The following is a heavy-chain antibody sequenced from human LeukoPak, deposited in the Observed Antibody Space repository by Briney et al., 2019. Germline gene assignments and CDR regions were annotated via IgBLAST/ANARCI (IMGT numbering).Heavy chain of an antibody. CDR2: ISSSSSYI. CDR1: GFTFSSYS. J-gene: IGHJ6*02. Sequence: GGSLRLSCAAPGFTFSSYSMNWVRQAPGKGLEWVSSISSSSSYIYYADSVKGRFTISRDNAKNSLYLQMNSLRAEDTAVYYCARIKYCTNGVCYLLYGMDVWGQGTTVTVSS. V-gene: IGHV3-21*01. CDR3: ARIKYCTNGVCYLLYGMDV. D-gene: IGHD2-8*01.